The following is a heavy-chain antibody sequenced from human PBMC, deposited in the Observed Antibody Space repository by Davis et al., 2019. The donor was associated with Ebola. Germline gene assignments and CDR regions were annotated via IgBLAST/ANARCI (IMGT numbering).Heavy chain of an antibody. CDR3: TAYDSTFRNY. V-gene: IGHV3-43D*03. Sequence: ESLKISCAASGFTFGYYAMHWVRQAPGKGLEWVSLISWDGRSTAYADSVRDRFSISRDNSRNFLYLQMNGLRAEDTALYYCTAYDSTFRNYWGQGTLVTVSS. CDR2: ISWDGRST. D-gene: IGHD3-22*01. J-gene: IGHJ4*02. CDR1: GFTFGYYA.